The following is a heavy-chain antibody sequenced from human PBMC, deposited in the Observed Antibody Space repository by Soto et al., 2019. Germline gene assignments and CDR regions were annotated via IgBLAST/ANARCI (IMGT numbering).Heavy chain of an antibody. CDR3: ARHYFDSSGYYFALGLDV. CDR1: GGSIGSYY. CDR2: IYYTGST. Sequence: SETLSLTCTVSGGSIGSYYWSWIRQPPGKGLEWIGHIYYTGSTNYDPSLKGRVTMSIDTSENQFSLKLRSGTAADTAVYYCARHYFDSSGYYFALGLDVWGQGTTVTVSS. V-gene: IGHV4-59*08. D-gene: IGHD3-22*01. J-gene: IGHJ6*02.